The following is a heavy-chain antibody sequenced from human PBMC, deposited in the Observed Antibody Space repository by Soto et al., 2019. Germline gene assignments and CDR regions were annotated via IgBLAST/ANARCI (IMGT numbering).Heavy chain of an antibody. Sequence: GGSLRLSFAASGFTVSSCEMHWVRQAAGKGLEWVSYICCSGGTTYYAYSVKGRFTISRDNAKNSLYLHMNSLRAEDTAVYYCAGHIRWDLFHXWGQVTLVTVSX. CDR1: GFTVSSCE. J-gene: IGHJ4*02. CDR3: AGHIRWDLFHX. V-gene: IGHV3-48*03. CDR2: ICCSGGTT. D-gene: IGHD1-26*01.